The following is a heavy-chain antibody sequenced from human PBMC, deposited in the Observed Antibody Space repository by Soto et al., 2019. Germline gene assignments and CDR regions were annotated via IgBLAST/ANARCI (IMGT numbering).Heavy chain of an antibody. V-gene: IGHV3-23*01. J-gene: IGHJ4*02. CDR3: ARATSGFDY. CDR2: ISGSGGST. CDR1: GFTFSTFS. Sequence: EVQLLESGGGLVQPGGSLRLSCAASGFTFSTFSMSWVRQAPGKGLEWVSGISGSGGSTYYADSVKGRFTISRDNSKNTLYLQMSSLRAEDTALYYCARATSGFDYWGQGTLAIVSS. D-gene: IGHD6-25*01.